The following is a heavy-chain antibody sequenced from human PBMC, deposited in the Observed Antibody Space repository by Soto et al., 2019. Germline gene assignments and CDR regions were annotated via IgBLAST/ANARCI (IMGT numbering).Heavy chain of an antibody. CDR3: AKESPSVTTIHS. Sequence: EVQLLESGGGLVQPGGSLRLSCAVSGFNFSGYAMDWVRQAPGKGLEWVSSISATGRTTYYADSVKGRFTISRDVSKNMLYLQLTSLTVDDTAVFFCAKESPSVTTIHSWGQGTLVTVSS. CDR1: GFNFSGYA. J-gene: IGHJ4*02. CDR2: ISATGRTT. D-gene: IGHD4-17*01. V-gene: IGHV3-23*01.